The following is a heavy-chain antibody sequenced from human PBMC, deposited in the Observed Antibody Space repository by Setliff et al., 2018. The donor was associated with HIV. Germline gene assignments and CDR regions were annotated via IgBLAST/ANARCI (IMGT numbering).Heavy chain of an antibody. CDR2: IYHSGNT. Sequence: SETLSLTCAVYGGSFSGYYWSWIRQPPGKGLEWIGSIYHSGNTYYMPSLKSRVTISVDTSKNQFSLRLTSVTAADTAVYYCARAPPGIQNDAFDVWGQGTMVTVS. J-gene: IGHJ3*01. V-gene: IGHV4-34*01. CDR1: GGSFSGYY. CDR3: ARAPPGIQNDAFDV.